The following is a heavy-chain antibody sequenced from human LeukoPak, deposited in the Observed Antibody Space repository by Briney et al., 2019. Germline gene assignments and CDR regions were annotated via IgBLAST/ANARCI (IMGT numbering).Heavy chain of an antibody. CDR3: ATSWAEYFQH. V-gene: IGHV3-74*01. D-gene: IGHD2-15*01. CDR1: GSIFRNYA. Sequence: GGSLRLSCAASGSIFRNYALGWVRQAPGKGLVWVSHINSDGSSTSYADSVKGRFTISRDNAKNTLYLQMNSLRAEDTAVYYCATSWAEYFQHWGQGTLVTVSS. J-gene: IGHJ1*01. CDR2: INSDGSST.